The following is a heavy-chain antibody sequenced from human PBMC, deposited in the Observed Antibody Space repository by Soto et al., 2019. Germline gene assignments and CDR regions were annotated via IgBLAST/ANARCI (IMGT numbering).Heavy chain of an antibody. J-gene: IGHJ4*02. D-gene: IGHD3-16*02. V-gene: IGHV3-21*01. CDR3: ARDGVWGSYRYTPYYFDY. CDR2: ISISSSYI. Sequence: PGGSLRLSCAASGFTFSSYSMSWVRQAPGKGLEWVSSISISSSYIYYADSVKGRFTISRDNAKNSLYLQMNSLRAEDTAVYYCARDGVWGSYRYTPYYFDYWGQGTLVTVSS. CDR1: GFTFSSYS.